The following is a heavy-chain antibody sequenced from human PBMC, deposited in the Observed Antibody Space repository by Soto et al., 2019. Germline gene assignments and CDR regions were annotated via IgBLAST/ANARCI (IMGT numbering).Heavy chain of an antibody. CDR2: IYYSGST. Sequence: TSETLSLTCTVSGVSISSYYWSWLRQPPGKGLEWIGYIYYSGSTNYNPSLKSRVTISVDTSKNQFSLKLSSVTAADTAVYYCATRSGGAFYYMDVWGKGTTVTVSS. J-gene: IGHJ6*03. CDR3: ATRSGGAFYYMDV. CDR1: GVSISSYY. D-gene: IGHD2-15*01. V-gene: IGHV4-59*08.